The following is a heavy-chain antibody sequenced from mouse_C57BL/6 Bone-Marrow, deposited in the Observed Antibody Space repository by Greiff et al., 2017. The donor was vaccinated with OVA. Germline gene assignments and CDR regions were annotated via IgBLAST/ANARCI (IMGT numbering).Heavy chain of an antibody. CDR1: GYSITSGYY. CDR2: ISSDGSN. V-gene: IGHV3-6*01. D-gene: IGHD1-1*01. J-gene: IGHJ2*01. CDR3: AREDDGSSFNYFDY. Sequence: EVQLVESGPGLVKPSQSLSLTCSVTGYSITSGYYWNWIRQFPGNKLEWMGFISSDGSNNYNPSLKNRSSITRDTSKNQFFLKLNSVTTEDTATYYCAREDDGSSFNYFDYWGQGTTLTVSS.